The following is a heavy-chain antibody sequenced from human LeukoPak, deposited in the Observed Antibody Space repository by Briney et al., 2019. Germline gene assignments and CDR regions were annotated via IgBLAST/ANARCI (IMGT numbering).Heavy chain of an antibody. CDR1: GGSFSRYY. J-gene: IGHJ4*02. V-gene: IGHV4-34*01. CDR3: ARDSGYYGSGGVFDY. CDR2: IKHSGST. Sequence: TPSLTCAVYGGSFSRYYCTTIRQPPGTQREWSGEIKHSGSTNYNPSLKSQVTISVDRSKIQFSLKLSSVTAADTAVYYCARDSGYYGSGGVFDYWGQGTLVTVSS. D-gene: IGHD3-10*01.